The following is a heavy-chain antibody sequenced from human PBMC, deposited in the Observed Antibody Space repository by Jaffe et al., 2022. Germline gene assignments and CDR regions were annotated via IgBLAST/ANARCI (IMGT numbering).Heavy chain of an antibody. Sequence: QVQLQQWGAGLLKPSETLSLTCAVYGGSFSGYYWSWIRQPPGKGLEWIGEINHSGSTNYNPSLKSRVTISVDTSKNQFSLKLSSVTAADTAVYYCARPGTIAAAGSRYFDLWGRGTLVTVSS. CDR2: INHSGST. V-gene: IGHV4-34*01. CDR3: ARPGTIAAAGSRYFDL. D-gene: IGHD6-13*01. J-gene: IGHJ2*01. CDR1: GGSFSGYY.